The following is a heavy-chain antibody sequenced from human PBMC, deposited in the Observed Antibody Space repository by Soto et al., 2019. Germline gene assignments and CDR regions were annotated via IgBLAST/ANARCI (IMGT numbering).Heavy chain of an antibody. CDR2: ITPMFGTP. V-gene: IGHV1-69*01. J-gene: IGHJ4*02. D-gene: IGHD3-22*01. CDR3: ARDGTLYDSRAYYYLY. CDR1: GGTFSSYT. Sequence: QVQLVQSGAEVKKPGSSVKVSCKASGGTFSSYTITWVRQAPGQGLEWMGGITPMFGTPNYAQKFRGRVTSTADESTSTAYMELSSLRSEDTAMYFCARDGTLYDSRAYYYLYWGQGTLVTGSS.